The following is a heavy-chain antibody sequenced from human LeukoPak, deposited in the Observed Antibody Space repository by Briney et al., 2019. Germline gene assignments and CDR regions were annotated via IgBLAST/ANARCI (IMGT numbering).Heavy chain of an antibody. V-gene: IGHV3-33*01. J-gene: IGHJ5*02. CDR2: IWYDGSSK. CDR3: ARKKPGIVTPDTGGDLFDP. CDR1: GFTFSTYG. Sequence: GGSLRLSCAASGFTFSTYGMHWVRQAPGKGLEWVAVIWYDGSSKYYADSVKGRFTISRDNSKNTLYLQMNSLRAEDTAVYYCARKKPGIVTPDTGGDLFDPWGQGTLVTVSS. D-gene: IGHD6-13*01.